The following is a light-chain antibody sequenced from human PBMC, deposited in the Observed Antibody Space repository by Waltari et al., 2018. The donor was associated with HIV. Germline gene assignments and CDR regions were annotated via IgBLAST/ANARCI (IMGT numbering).Light chain of an antibody. J-gene: IGLJ2*01. CDR1: ALPKQY. CDR2: KDT. CDR3: QSPDTSGTFVV. Sequence: SFELTQPPSVSVSPGQTAAIACPGDALPKQYSYWYQQRPGLAPVLVIYKDTQRPSGIPVEFAGSSSGTTGTLTSSGVQADDEADYYCQSPDTSGTFVVFGGGTKLTVL. V-gene: IGLV3-25*03.